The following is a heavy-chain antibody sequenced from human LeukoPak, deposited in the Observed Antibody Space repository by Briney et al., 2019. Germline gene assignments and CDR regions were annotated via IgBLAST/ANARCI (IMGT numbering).Heavy chain of an antibody. V-gene: IGHV1-69*13. CDR2: IIPIFGTA. CDR3: AIGRDTAMVQDYYYYGMDV. Sequence: GASVKVSCKASGGTFSSYAISWVRQAPGQWLEWMGGIIPIFGTANYAQKFQGRVTITADESTSTAYMELSSLRSEDTAVYYCAIGRDTAMVQDYYYYGMDVWGQGTTVTVSS. J-gene: IGHJ6*02. D-gene: IGHD5-18*01. CDR1: GGTFSSYA.